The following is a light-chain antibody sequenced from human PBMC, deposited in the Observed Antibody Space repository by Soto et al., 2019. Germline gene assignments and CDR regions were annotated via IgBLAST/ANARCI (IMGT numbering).Light chain of an antibody. CDR2: GAS. Sequence: LVVTQSPGTLSLYPGERATLSCRASQSVTSNYLAWYQQKPGQTPRLLIYGASGRANGIPDRFRGSGSGTDFTLTISRLEPEDFAVYFCQQYGSSPRTFGQGTRLEIK. J-gene: IGKJ5*01. CDR1: QSVTSNY. V-gene: IGKV3-20*01. CDR3: QQYGSSPRT.